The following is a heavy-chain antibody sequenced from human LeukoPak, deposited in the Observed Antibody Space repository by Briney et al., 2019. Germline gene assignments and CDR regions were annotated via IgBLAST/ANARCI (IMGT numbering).Heavy chain of an antibody. D-gene: IGHD3-3*01. CDR1: GFTFSSYG. Sequence: GSLRLSCAASGFTFSSYGMHWVRQAPGKGLEWVAVISYDGSNKYYADSVKGRFTISRDNSKNTLYLQMNSLRAEDTAVYYCAKDRNYDFWSGYLPLDYWGQGTLVTVSS. V-gene: IGHV3-30*18. J-gene: IGHJ4*02. CDR3: AKDRNYDFWSGYLPLDY. CDR2: ISYDGSNK.